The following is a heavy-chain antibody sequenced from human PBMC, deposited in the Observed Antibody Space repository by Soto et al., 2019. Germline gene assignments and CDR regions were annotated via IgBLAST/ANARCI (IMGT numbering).Heavy chain of an antibody. CDR1: GFTFSSYS. V-gene: IGHV3-30-3*01. D-gene: IGHD5-18*01. CDR3: ARDWAIGYSYGP. J-gene: IGHJ5*02. CDR2: ISYDGSNK. Sequence: PGGSLRLSCAASGFTFSSYSMHWVRQDPGKGLEWVAVISYDGSNKYYADSVKGRFTISRDNSKNTLYLQMNSLRAEDTAVYYCARDWAIGYSYGPWGQGTLVTVSS.